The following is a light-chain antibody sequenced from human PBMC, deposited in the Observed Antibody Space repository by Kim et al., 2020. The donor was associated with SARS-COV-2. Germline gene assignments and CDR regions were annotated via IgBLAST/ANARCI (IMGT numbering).Light chain of an antibody. CDR2: SDG. V-gene: IGLV3-21*04. CDR1: NIGSRS. CDR3: QVWDSTTEWV. Sequence: PGKTARIACAGFNIGSRSVLWYQQKPGQAPVLVIYSDGDRPSEIPERFSGSNSGSAATLTISNVEAGDEADYYCQVWDSTTEWVFGGGTQLTVL. J-gene: IGLJ3*02.